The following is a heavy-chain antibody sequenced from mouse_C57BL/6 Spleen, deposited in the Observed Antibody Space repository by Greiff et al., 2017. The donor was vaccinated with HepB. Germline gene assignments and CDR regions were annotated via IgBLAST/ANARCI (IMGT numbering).Heavy chain of an antibody. D-gene: IGHD2-4*01. CDR2: IYPRSGNT. CDR1: GYTFTSYG. V-gene: IGHV1-81*01. CDR3: ARSNYDYDEEGAWFAY. Sequence: QVQLQQSGAELARPGASVKLSCKASGYTFTSYGISWVKQRTGQGLEWIGEIYPRSGNTYYNEKFKGKATLTADKSSSTAYMEPRSLTSEDSAVYFCARSNYDYDEEGAWFAYWGQGTLVTVSA. J-gene: IGHJ3*01.